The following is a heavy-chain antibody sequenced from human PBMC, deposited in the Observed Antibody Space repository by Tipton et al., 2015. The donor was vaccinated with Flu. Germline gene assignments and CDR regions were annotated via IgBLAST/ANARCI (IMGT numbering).Heavy chain of an antibody. D-gene: IGHD5-18*01. J-gene: IGHJ4*02. V-gene: IGHV4-61*02. Sequence: TLSLTCTVSGGSITRGSYYYNWIRQAAGKGLEWIGRIYTNANTNYKPSLRSRVTISVDTSKNQFYLKLTSVTAADTAFYYCAAVGDTGASPGDFWGRGTLVTVSS. CDR2: IYTNANT. CDR1: GGSITRGSYY. CDR3: AAVGDTGASPGDF.